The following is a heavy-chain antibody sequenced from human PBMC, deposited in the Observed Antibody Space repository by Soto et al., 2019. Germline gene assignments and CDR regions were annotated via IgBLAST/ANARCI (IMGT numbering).Heavy chain of an antibody. CDR3: ARGPGYCSSTSCYSRRDYYMDV. Sequence: QVQLVQSGAEVKKPGASVKVSCKASGYTFTSYAMHWVRQAPGQRLEWMGWINAGNGNTKYSQKFQGRVTLTRDTSARTAYMELSSLRSADTAVYYYARGPGYCSSTSCYSRRDYYMDVWGKGTTVTVSS. CDR1: GYTFTSYA. D-gene: IGHD2-2*02. J-gene: IGHJ6*03. CDR2: INAGNGNT. V-gene: IGHV1-3*01.